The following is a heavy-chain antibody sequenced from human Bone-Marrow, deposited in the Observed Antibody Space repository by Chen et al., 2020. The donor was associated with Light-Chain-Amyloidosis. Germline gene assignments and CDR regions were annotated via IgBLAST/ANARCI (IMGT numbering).Heavy chain of an antibody. Sequence: QAQMQESGPGRVKPSETLSLPCNVSIDPMIGYYWTWIRQPPGKALEGIGYVFYTGTTNYSPSFQSRVTLSIDMPKKQLSLKLTSVTVADTAVYYCARVGKTNGWTLDSWGHGTLVSVSS. CDR1: IDPMIGYY. CDR2: VFYTGTT. CDR3: ARVGKTNGWTLDS. J-gene: IGHJ5*01. V-gene: IGHV4-59*12. D-gene: IGHD2-8*01.